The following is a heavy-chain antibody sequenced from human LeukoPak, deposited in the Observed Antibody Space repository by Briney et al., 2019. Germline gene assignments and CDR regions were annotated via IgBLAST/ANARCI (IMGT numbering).Heavy chain of an antibody. CDR1: EFIFSSYA. CDR3: AKGASSSSFDY. D-gene: IGHD6-6*01. V-gene: IGHV3-23*01. Sequence: QPGASLRLSCAASEFIFSSYAMSWVRQAPGKGLEWVSSISGSGGVTYYADSVKGRFTISRDNSKNTLYLQMNSLRAEDTAVYYCAKGASSSSFDYWGQGTQVTVSS. CDR2: ISGSGGVT. J-gene: IGHJ4*02.